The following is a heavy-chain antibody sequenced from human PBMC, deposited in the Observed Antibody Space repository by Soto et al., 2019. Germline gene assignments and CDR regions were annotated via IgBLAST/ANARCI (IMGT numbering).Heavy chain of an antibody. CDR3: AREVTRSIPVVQY. CDR2: INAGNGNT. CDR1: GYIFTSYD. Sequence: QVQLVQSGAEVKKPGASVKVSCKASGYIFTSYDMHWVRQAPGQRLEWMGWINAGNGNTKYSQNFQGRVTITRDTSASAAYMELSSLRSEDTAVYYCAREVTRSIPVVQYWGQGTLVTVSS. J-gene: IGHJ1*01. D-gene: IGHD6-19*01. V-gene: IGHV1-3*01.